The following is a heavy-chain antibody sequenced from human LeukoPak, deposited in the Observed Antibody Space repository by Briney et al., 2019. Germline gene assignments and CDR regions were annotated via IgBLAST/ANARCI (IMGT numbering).Heavy chain of an antibody. D-gene: IGHD1-14*01. CDR2: IYTSGST. J-gene: IGHJ4*02. CDR3: ASGITGTTFDY. Sequence: PSQTLSLTCTVSGGSISSGSYYWSWIRQPAGKGLEWIGRIYTSGSTYYNPSLKSRVTISVDRSKNQFSLKLSSVTAADTAVYYCASGITGTTFDYWGQGTLVTVSS. V-gene: IGHV4-61*02. CDR1: GGSISSGSYY.